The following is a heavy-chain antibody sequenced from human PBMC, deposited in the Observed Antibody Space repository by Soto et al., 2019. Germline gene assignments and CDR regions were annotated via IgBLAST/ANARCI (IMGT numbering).Heavy chain of an antibody. CDR3: ARHQSHSSSYVDP. CDR2: IYYSGST. Sequence: PSETLSLTCTVSGASITTYYWSWVRQPPGKGLEWIGSIYYSGSTYYNPSLKSRVTISVDTSKNQFSLKLSSVTAADTAVYYCARHQSHSSSYVDPWGQGTLVTVSS. J-gene: IGHJ5*02. V-gene: IGHV4-59*05. CDR1: GASITTYY. D-gene: IGHD6-13*01.